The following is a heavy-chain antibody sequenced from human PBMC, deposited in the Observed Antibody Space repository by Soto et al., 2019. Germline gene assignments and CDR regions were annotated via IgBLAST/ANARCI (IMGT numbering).Heavy chain of an antibody. CDR2: IYYSGST. V-gene: IGHV4-39*07. CDR3: AILDAGFWYFQS. J-gene: IGHJ5*02. Sequence: SETLSLTCTVSGGSISSSSYYWGWIRQPPGKGLEWIGSIYYSGSTYYNPSLKSRVTISVDTSKNQFSLKLSSVTAADTAVYYCAILDAGFWYFQSWGQGTLVTVSS. CDR1: GGSISSSSYY. D-gene: IGHD5-18*01.